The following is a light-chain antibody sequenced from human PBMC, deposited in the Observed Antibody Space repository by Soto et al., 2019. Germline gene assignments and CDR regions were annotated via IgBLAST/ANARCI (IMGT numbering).Light chain of an antibody. CDR1: QTISSW. J-gene: IGKJ3*01. CDR3: QQSYSTPFN. Sequence: DIQMTQSPSTLSGSVGDRVTITCRASQTISSWLAWYQQRPGRAPKLLIYAAVTLQSGVPSGFTGSGSGTDFTLTITSLQPEDFATYFCQQSYSTPFNFGPGTKVDIK. V-gene: IGKV1-39*01. CDR2: AAV.